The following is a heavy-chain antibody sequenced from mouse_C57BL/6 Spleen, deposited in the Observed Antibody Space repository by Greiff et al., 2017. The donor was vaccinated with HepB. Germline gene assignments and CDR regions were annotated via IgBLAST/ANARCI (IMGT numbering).Heavy chain of an antibody. Sequence: EVKLMESGGGLVKPGGSLKLSCAASGFTFSSYTMSWVRQTPEKRLEWVATISGGGGNTYYPDSVKGRFTISRDNAKNTLYLQMSSLRSEDTALYYCARRYDYGYFDVWGTGTTVTVSS. CDR2: ISGGGGNT. CDR1: GFTFSSYT. D-gene: IGHD2-4*01. CDR3: ARRYDYGYFDV. V-gene: IGHV5-9*01. J-gene: IGHJ1*03.